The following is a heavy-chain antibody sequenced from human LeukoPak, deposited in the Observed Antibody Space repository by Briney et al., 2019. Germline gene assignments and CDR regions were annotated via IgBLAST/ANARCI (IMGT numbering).Heavy chain of an antibody. CDR1: GGSISSSSYY. CDR3: ARTGYSYGHAIDY. V-gene: IGHV4-39*01. CDR2: IYYSGST. J-gene: IGHJ4*02. Sequence: SETLSLTCTVSGGSISSSSYYWGWIRQPPGTGLEWIGSIYYSGSTYYNPSLKSRVTISVDTSKNQFSLKLSSVTAADTAVYYCARTGYSYGHAIDYWGQGTLATVSS. D-gene: IGHD5-18*01.